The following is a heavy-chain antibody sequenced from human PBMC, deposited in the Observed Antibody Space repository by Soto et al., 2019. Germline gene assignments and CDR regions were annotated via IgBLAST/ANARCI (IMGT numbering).Heavy chain of an antibody. CDR2: MSPNSGNT. CDR3: ARGETEGVDS. V-gene: IGHV1-8*01. Sequence: ASVKVSCKASGYTFTSYDVNWVRQATGQGLEWMGWMSPNSGNTGYAQKFQGRVTMTRDTSISTAYMELSNLISEDTAVYYCARGETEGVDSWGQGTLVTVSS. J-gene: IGHJ5*01. CDR1: GYTFTSYD.